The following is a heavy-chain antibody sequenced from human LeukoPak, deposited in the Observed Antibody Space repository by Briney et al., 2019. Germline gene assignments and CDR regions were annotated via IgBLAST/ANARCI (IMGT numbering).Heavy chain of an antibody. CDR1: GYTFTGYY. V-gene: IGHV1-2*02. CDR3: ARDSSYYFDY. Sequence: ASVKVSCKAFGYTFTGYYIHLVRQAPGQGLEWMGWINPNSGGTNYAQKFQGRVTMTRDTSISTAYMELSRLVSDDTAVYYCARDSSYYFDYWGQGALVTVSS. D-gene: IGHD3-10*01. CDR2: INPNSGGT. J-gene: IGHJ4*02.